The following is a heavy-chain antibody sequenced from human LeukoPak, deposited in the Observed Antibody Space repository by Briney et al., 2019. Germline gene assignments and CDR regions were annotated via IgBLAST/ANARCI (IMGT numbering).Heavy chain of an antibody. J-gene: IGHJ4*02. CDR1: GFTFNNYA. Sequence: GGSLRLSCAASGFTFNNYAMSWVRQAPGKGLEWVSTISGSGDGPYYADSVKGRFSISRDNSKNTLYLQMNNLRAKDTAVFYCAEGITSPSTGRDFDYWGQGTLVTVSS. CDR3: AEGITSPSTGRDFDY. D-gene: IGHD2-2*01. CDR2: ISGSGDGP. V-gene: IGHV3-23*01.